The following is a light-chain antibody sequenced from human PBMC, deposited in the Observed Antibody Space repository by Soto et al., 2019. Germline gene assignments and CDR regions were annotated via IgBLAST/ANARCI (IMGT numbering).Light chain of an antibody. J-gene: IGKJ1*01. V-gene: IGKV3-15*01. CDR1: QSLSGN. Sequence: EIVMTQSPATLSVSPGERATLSCRASQSLSGNLAWYQQKPGQAPRLLIYRASTRATGVSARFSASGSGTEFTLTISSLQSEDSAVYYCHQYSNWPPWTFGPGTKVEIK. CDR2: RAS. CDR3: HQYSNWPPWT.